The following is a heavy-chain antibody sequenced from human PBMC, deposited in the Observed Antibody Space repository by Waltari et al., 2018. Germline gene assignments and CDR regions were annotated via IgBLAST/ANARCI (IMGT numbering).Heavy chain of an antibody. V-gene: IGHV3-23*01. J-gene: IGHJ6*03. CDR1: GFTFSSYA. CDR3: AKDYNYYDFWSGEEYYYYMDV. D-gene: IGHD3-3*01. Sequence: EVQLLESGGGLVQPGGSLRLSCAASGFTFSSYAMSWVRQAPGKGLEWVSAISGSGGSTYYADSGKGRFTISRDNSKNTLYLQMNSLRAEDTAVYYCAKDYNYYDFWSGEEYYYYMDVWGKGTTVTVSS. CDR2: ISGSGGST.